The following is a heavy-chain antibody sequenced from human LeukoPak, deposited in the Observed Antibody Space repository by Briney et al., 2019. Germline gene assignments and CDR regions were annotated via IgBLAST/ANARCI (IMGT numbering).Heavy chain of an antibody. Sequence: SETLSLTCTVSGGSISSYYWSWIRQPPGKGLEWIGYIYYSGSTNYNPSLKSRVTISVDTSKDQFSLKLSSVTAADTAVYYCARGLYYDSDGYAVNYYMDVWGKGTTVTVSS. V-gene: IGHV4-59*01. CDR3: ARGLYYDSDGYAVNYYMDV. CDR1: GGSISSYY. J-gene: IGHJ6*03. CDR2: IYYSGST. D-gene: IGHD3-22*01.